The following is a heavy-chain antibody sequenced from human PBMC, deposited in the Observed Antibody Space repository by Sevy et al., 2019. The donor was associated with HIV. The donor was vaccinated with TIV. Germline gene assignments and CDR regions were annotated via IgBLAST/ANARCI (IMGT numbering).Heavy chain of an antibody. J-gene: IGHJ3*02. V-gene: IGHV3-30*18. CDR3: AKQYSGYDYTHAFDI. CDR2: ISYDGSNK. CDR1: GFTFSSYG. Sequence: GGSLRLSCAASGFTFSSYGMHWVRQAPGKGLEWVAVISYDGSNKYYADSVKGRFTISRDNSKNTLYLQMNSLRAEDTAVYYCAKQYSGYDYTHAFDIWGQGTMVTVSS. D-gene: IGHD5-12*01.